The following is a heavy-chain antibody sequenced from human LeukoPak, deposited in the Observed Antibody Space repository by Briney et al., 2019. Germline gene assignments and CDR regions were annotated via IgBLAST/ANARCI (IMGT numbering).Heavy chain of an antibody. J-gene: IGHJ4*02. D-gene: IGHD2-2*01. CDR2: FDPEDGET. CDR3: ATDLTCSSTSCYVDY. Sequence: ASVTVSFTVSGYTLTELSMHWVRQAPGKGLEWMGSFDPEDGETIYAQKFQGRVTMTEDTSTDTAYMELSSLRSEDTAIYYCATDLTCSSTSCYVDYWGQGTLVTVSS. CDR1: GYTLTELS. V-gene: IGHV1-24*01.